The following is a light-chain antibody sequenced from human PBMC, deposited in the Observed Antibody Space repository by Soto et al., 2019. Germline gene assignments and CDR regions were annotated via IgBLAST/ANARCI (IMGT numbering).Light chain of an antibody. J-gene: IGKJ1*01. CDR1: QSISTY. CDR2: ASY. CDR3: QQSYSSTLT. V-gene: IGKV1-39*01. Sequence: DIMLNQSPSSLSASVGDRVTITCRASQSISTYLNWYQQQPGTAPKIXIYASYTLQSGVPSMFSGRGAGSDCTLTISSLQPEDFETYSCQQSYSSTLTFAQGTKVDIK.